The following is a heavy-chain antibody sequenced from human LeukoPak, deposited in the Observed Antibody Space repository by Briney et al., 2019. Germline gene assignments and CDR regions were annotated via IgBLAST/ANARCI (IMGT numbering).Heavy chain of an antibody. CDR1: GFTVSSNY. J-gene: IGHJ4*02. CDR2: IYSGGST. CDR3: AKVGSSNYPTIDY. D-gene: IGHD4-11*01. Sequence: GGSLRLSCAASGFTVSSNYMSWVRQAPGKGLEWVSVIYSGGSTYYADSVKGRFTISRDNSKNTLYLQMNSLRAEDTAVYYCAKVGSSNYPTIDYWGQGTLVTVSS. V-gene: IGHV3-53*01.